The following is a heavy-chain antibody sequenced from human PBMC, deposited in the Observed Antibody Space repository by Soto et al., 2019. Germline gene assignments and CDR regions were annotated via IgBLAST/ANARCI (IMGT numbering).Heavy chain of an antibody. Sequence: ASVKVSCKASGYTFTGYYMHWVRQAPGQGLEWMGWINPNSGGTNYAQKFQGWVTMTRDTSISTAYMELSRLRSDDTAVYYCAASAAARRYYFDYWGQGTLVTGSS. CDR3: AASAAARRYYFDY. CDR2: INPNSGGT. D-gene: IGHD6-13*01. CDR1: GYTFTGYY. V-gene: IGHV1-2*04. J-gene: IGHJ4*02.